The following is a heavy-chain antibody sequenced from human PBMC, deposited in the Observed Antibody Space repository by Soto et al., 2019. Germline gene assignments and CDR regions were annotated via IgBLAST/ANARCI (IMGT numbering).Heavy chain of an antibody. CDR2: MHHSGSI. D-gene: IGHD1-1*01. J-gene: IGHJ4*02. CDR1: GDSISNNKW. Sequence: SETLSLTCSVSGDSISNNKWWSWVRQPPGKGLEWIGEMHHSGSIHYNASLKSRATLSVDKSRNQFSLTMTNMDPVDTATYYCAHSHSYGTVLTFDYWGPGTLVTVSS. CDR3: AHSHSYGTVLTFDY. V-gene: IGHV4-4*02.